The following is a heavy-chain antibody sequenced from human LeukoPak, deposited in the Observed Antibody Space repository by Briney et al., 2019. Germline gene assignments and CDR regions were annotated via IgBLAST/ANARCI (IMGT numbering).Heavy chain of an antibody. V-gene: IGHV3-30*02. CDR2: IRYDGSNK. J-gene: IGHJ6*03. CDR1: GFTFSSYG. Sequence: PGGSLRLSCAASGFTFSSYGMHWVRQAPGKGLEWVAFIRYDGSNKYYADSVRGRFTISRDNSKNTLYLQMNRLRAEDTAVYYCAKDGRFGDYCNYSMDVWGKGTTGTVSS. D-gene: IGHD3-10*01. CDR3: AKDGRFGDYCNYSMDV.